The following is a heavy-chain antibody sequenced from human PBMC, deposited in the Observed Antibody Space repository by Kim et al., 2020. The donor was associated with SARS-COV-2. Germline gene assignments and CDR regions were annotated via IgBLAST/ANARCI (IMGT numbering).Heavy chain of an antibody. V-gene: IGHV4-39*01. Sequence: SPKSRVPISVDTSKNQFPLKLSSVTAADTAVYYCASPFMVRGVIIGGFDYWGQGTLVTVSS. CDR3: ASPFMVRGVIIGGFDY. J-gene: IGHJ4*02. D-gene: IGHD3-10*01.